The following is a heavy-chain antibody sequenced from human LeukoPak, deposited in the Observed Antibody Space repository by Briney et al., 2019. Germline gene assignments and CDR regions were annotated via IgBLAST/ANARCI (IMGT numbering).Heavy chain of an antibody. D-gene: IGHD3-10*01. Sequence: GGSLRLFRAASGFTFSSYAMSWVRQAPGKGLEWVSAISGSGGSTYYADSVKGRFTISRDNSKNTLYLQMNSLRAEDTAVYYCAFGSGSFDYWGQGTLVTVSS. J-gene: IGHJ4*02. V-gene: IGHV3-23*01. CDR2: ISGSGGST. CDR1: GFTFSSYA. CDR3: AFGSGSFDY.